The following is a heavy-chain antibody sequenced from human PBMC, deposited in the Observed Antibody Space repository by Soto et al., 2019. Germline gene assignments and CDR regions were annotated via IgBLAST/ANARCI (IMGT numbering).Heavy chain of an antibody. J-gene: IGHJ4*02. V-gene: IGHV1-18*04. Sequence: ASVKVSCKASGYTFTSYGISWVRQAPGQGLEWMGWISAYNGNTNYAQKLQGRVTMTTDTSTSTAYMELRSLRSDDTAVYYCARLYYDILTGYLPFDYWGQGTLVTVSS. CDR1: GYTFTSYG. D-gene: IGHD3-9*01. CDR3: ARLYYDILTGYLPFDY. CDR2: ISAYNGNT.